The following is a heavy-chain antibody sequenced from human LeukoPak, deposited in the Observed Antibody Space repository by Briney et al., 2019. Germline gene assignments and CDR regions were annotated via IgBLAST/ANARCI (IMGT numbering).Heavy chain of an antibody. CDR2: ISTYNGDT. CDR1: GYSFTRYA. CDR3: ARDVGYIVLMANAISLDY. D-gene: IGHD2-8*01. Sequence: ASVKVSCKTSGYSFTRYAIMWVRQAPGQGLEWMGWISTYNGDTNYAQQLQGRVTMTTDTSTSTAYMELRSLTSDDTAVYYCARDVGYIVLMANAISLDYWGQGTLVTVSS. J-gene: IGHJ4*02. V-gene: IGHV1-18*01.